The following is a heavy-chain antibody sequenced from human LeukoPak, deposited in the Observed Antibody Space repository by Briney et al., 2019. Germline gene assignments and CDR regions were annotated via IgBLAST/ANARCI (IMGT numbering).Heavy chain of an antibody. V-gene: IGHV3-23*01. J-gene: IGHJ5*02. CDR3: AKVRQDDYSNYPWFDP. CDR2: ISGSGGST. Sequence: QTGGSLRLSCAASGFTFSSYAMSWVRQAPGKGLEWVSAISGSGGSTYYADSVKGRFTISRDNSKNTLYLQMNSLRAEDTAVYYCAKVRQDDYSNYPWFDPWGQGTLVTVSS. CDR1: GFTFSSYA. D-gene: IGHD4-11*01.